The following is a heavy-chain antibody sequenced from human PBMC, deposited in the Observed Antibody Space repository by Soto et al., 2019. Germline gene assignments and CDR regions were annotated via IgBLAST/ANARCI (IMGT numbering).Heavy chain of an antibody. J-gene: IGHJ5*02. CDR3: ARGRDRTYYYGSGSQHWFDP. V-gene: IGHV1-69*02. CDR2: IIPILGIA. Sequence: ASVKVSCKASGGTFSSYTISWVRQAPGQGLEWMGRIIPILGIANYAQKFQGRVTITADKSTSTAYMELSSLRSEDTAVYYCARGRDRTYYYGSGSQHWFDPWGQGTLVTVSS. CDR1: GGTFSSYT. D-gene: IGHD3-10*01.